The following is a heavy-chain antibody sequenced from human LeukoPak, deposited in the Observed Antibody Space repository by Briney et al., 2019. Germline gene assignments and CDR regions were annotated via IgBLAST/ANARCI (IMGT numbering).Heavy chain of an antibody. CDR3: ARAYYYDSSGYYPAY. J-gene: IGHJ4*02. D-gene: IGHD3-22*01. CDR2: INPNSGGT. CDR1: GYTFTGYY. Sequence: ASVKVSCKASGYTFTGYYMHWVRQAPGQGLEWMGWINPNSGGTNYAQKFQGRVTITADESTSTAYMELSSLRSEDTAVYYCARAYYYDSSGYYPAYWGQGTLVTVSS. V-gene: IGHV1-2*02.